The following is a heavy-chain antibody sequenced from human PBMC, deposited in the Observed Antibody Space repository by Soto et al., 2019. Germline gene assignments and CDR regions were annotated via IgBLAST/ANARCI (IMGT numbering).Heavy chain of an antibody. CDR3: ARAYYDHLWGSYSFDY. CDR1: GFTFSRFW. V-gene: IGHV3-7*01. J-gene: IGHJ4*02. D-gene: IGHD3-16*01. Sequence: EVQLVESGGGLVQPGGSLRVSCAASGFTFSRFWLSWVRQAPGKGLEWVANIKEDGNVKYYVDSVRGRFTISRDNAKNSLYLQMDSLRAEDTAVYYCARAYYDHLWGSYSFDYWGQGTPVTVSS. CDR2: IKEDGNVK.